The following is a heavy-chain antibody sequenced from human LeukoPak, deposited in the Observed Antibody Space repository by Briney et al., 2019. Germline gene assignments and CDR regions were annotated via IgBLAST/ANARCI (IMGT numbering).Heavy chain of an antibody. Sequence: ASVTVSFKASGYTFTVYYMHWVRQAPGQGLEWMGWINPNSGGTNYAQKFQGRVTMTRDTSISTAYMELSRLRSDDTAVYYCARVSFGYGQERAVDYWGQGTLVTVGS. CDR3: ARVSFGYGQERAVDY. J-gene: IGHJ4*02. V-gene: IGHV1-2*02. D-gene: IGHD5-18*01. CDR1: GYTFTVYY. CDR2: INPNSGGT.